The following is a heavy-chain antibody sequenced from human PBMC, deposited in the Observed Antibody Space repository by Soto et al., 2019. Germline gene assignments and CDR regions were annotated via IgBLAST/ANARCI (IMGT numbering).Heavy chain of an antibody. J-gene: IGHJ4*02. Sequence: PGGSLRLSCAASGFTFRNYAMSWVRQAPGKGLEWVSAIHGSGGSAYYADSVKGRFTVSRDDSKNTLYLQMSSLRAEDTAVYYCAKDFWDSGYLFYWGQGTLVTVSS. CDR3: AKDFWDSGYLFY. CDR2: IHGSGGSA. D-gene: IGHD5-12*01. V-gene: IGHV3-23*01. CDR1: GFTFRNYA.